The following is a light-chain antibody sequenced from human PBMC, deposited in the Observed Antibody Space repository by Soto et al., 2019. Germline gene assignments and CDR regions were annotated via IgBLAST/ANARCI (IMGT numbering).Light chain of an antibody. CDR1: QDITKS. J-gene: IGKJ2*01. CDR2: DAS. Sequence: IQMTQYTNSLSASVGDRVTITCQASQDITKSLNWYQQQPGTAPKLLIYDASNLQSGVPSRFSGGGSGTDFTLTITSLQPDDIATYFCPQCYTVPYTLGRGTKVDIK. V-gene: IGKV1-33*01. CDR3: PQCYTVPYT.